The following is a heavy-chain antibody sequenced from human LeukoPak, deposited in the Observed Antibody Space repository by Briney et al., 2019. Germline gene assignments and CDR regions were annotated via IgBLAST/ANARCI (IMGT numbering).Heavy chain of an antibody. CDR1: GFTFSHAW. CDR2: IKSKIDGGTT. CDR3: TTLRGFCSGRSCLGY. Sequence: TGGSLRLSCAVSGFTFSHAWMSWFRQAPGKGLEWVGRIKSKIDGGTTDYGAPVKGRFTISRDDSKNTLYLQMNSLKSEDTAVYYCTTLRGFCSGRSCLGYWGQGTLVTVSS. J-gene: IGHJ4*02. V-gene: IGHV3-15*01. D-gene: IGHD2-15*01.